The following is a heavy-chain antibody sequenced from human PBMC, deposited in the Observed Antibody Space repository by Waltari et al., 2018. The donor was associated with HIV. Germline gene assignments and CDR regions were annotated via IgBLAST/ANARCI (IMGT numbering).Heavy chain of an antibody. Sequence: QVQLQQWGAGLLRPSETLSRTCAVYGASLSNHFWSWIRQSPGKGLEWIGDIDYGGSTNYNPSLKSRVTISVDTSKNEFSLKVTSVTAADTAVYYCARASVANRYVDFWGQGALVTVSS. J-gene: IGHJ4*02. D-gene: IGHD5-12*01. CDR3: ARASVANRYVDF. V-gene: IGHV4-34*01. CDR2: IDYGGST. CDR1: GASLSNHF.